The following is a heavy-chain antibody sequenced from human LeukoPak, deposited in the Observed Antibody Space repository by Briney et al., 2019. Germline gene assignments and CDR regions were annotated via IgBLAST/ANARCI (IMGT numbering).Heavy chain of an antibody. CDR3: ARDRSSSWYLGYLDY. V-gene: IGHV3-23*01. CDR2: ISGSGGST. D-gene: IGHD6-13*01. CDR1: GFDFSSYS. Sequence: GGSLRLSCAASGFDFSSYSMNWVRQAPGKGLEWVSAISGSGGSTYYADSVKGRFTISRDNSKNTLYLQMNSLRAEDTAVYYCARDRSSSWYLGYLDYWGQGTLVTVSS. J-gene: IGHJ4*02.